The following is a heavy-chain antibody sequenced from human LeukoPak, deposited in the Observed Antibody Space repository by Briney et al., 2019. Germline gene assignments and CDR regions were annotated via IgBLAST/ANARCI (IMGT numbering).Heavy chain of an antibody. CDR2: IYYSGST. J-gene: IGHJ5*02. Sequence: SETLSLTCTVSGGSISSYYWSWIRQPPGKGLEWIGYIYYSGSTNYNPSLKSRVTISVDTSKNQFSLKLSSVTAADTAVYYCARNEQDWFDPWGQGTLDTVSS. CDR1: GGSISSYY. CDR3: ARNEQDWFDP. D-gene: IGHD1-1*01. V-gene: IGHV4-59*01.